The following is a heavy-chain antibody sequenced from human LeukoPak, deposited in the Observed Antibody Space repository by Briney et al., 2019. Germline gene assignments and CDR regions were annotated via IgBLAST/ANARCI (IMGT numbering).Heavy chain of an antibody. V-gene: IGHV4-4*07. CDR3: ARHHPDYYDSSGYFSSTTTLFDY. Sequence: SETLSLTCTVSDGSISDYYWSWIRQSAEKGLEWIGRIYARGGTNYNPPLRSRVAISMDTSKNQFSLKMNSVTAADTAVYYCARHHPDYYDSSGYFSSTTTLFDYWGQGTLVTVSS. CDR2: IYARGGT. D-gene: IGHD3-22*01. CDR1: DGSISDYY. J-gene: IGHJ4*02.